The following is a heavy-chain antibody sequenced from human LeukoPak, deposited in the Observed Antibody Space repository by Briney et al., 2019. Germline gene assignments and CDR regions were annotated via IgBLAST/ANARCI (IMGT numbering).Heavy chain of an antibody. CDR1: GFTFNSYA. V-gene: IGHV3-23*01. CDR3: ARSRGDFWSGYRFPYYFDY. Sequence: PGGSLRLSCAASGFTFNSYAMSWVRQAPGKGLEWVSAISGTGGSTYYADSVKGRFTISRDNSKNTLYLQMIRLRAEDTAVYYCARSRGDFWSGYRFPYYFDYWGQGTLVTVSS. D-gene: IGHD3-3*01. CDR2: ISGTGGST. J-gene: IGHJ4*02.